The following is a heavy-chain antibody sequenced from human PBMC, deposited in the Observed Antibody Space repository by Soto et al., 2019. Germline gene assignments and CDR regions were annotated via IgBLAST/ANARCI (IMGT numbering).Heavy chain of an antibody. Sequence: QVQLVESGGGVVQPGRSLRLSCAASGFTFSSYAMHWVRQAPGKGLEWVAVISYDGSNKYYADSVKGRFTISRDNSKNTLYLQMNSLRAEDTAVYYCARDLGYCSSTSCTWSFDYWGQGTLVTVSS. CDR1: GFTFSSYA. CDR2: ISYDGSNK. V-gene: IGHV3-30-3*01. CDR3: ARDLGYCSSTSCTWSFDY. D-gene: IGHD2-2*01. J-gene: IGHJ4*02.